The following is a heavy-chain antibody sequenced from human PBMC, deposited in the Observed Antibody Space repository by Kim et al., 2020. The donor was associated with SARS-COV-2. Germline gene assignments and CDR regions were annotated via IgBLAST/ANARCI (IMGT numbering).Heavy chain of an antibody. J-gene: IGHJ3*02. D-gene: IGHD3-10*01. V-gene: IGHV4-31*02. CDR3: ARAMVQVVIIRRLAFDI. Sequence: LKGRVTISVDTSKNQFSQKLSSVTAADTAVYYCARAMVQVVIIRRLAFDIWGQGTMVTVSS.